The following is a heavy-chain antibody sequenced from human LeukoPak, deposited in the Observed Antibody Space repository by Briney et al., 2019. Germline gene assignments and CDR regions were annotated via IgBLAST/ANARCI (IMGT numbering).Heavy chain of an antibody. Sequence: ASVKASCKASGYTFTGYYLHWVRQAPGQGLEWMGWINPNSGGTHYAQKFQGRVTMTRDTSISTAYMELIRLRSDDTAVYYCARDCKYDFWQGYFYMDVWGKGTTVTVPS. D-gene: IGHD3-3*01. V-gene: IGHV1-2*02. J-gene: IGHJ6*03. CDR3: ARDCKYDFWQGYFYMDV. CDR1: GYTFTGYY. CDR2: INPNSGGT.